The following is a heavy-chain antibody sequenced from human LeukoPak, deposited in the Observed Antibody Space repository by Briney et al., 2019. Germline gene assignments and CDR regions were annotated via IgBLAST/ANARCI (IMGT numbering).Heavy chain of an antibody. CDR3: AKGGRLLWFGEYQDLYYFDY. Sequence: PGGSLRLSCAASGFTFSSYAMSWVRQAPGKGLEWVSTFGGSADSTYHAASVKGRFTTSRDNSRNTLYLQMNSLRADDTAVYYCAKGGRLLWFGEYQDLYYFDYWGQGTLVTVSS. D-gene: IGHD3-10*01. CDR2: FGGSADST. CDR1: GFTFSSYA. V-gene: IGHV3-23*01. J-gene: IGHJ4*02.